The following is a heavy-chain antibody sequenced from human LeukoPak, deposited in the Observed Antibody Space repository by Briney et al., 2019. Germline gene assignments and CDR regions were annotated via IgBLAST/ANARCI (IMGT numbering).Heavy chain of an antibody. CDR1: GYTFTGYY. D-gene: IGHD1-7*01. Sequence: ASVKVSCKASGYTFTGYYMHWVRQAPGQGLEWMGWINPNSGGTNYAQKFQGRVTMTRDTSISTAYMELSRLRSDDTAVYYCATTTGTTSYYYYYYMDVWGKGTTVTVSS. V-gene: IGHV1-2*02. J-gene: IGHJ6*03. CDR3: ATTTGTTSYYYYYYMDV. CDR2: INPNSGGT.